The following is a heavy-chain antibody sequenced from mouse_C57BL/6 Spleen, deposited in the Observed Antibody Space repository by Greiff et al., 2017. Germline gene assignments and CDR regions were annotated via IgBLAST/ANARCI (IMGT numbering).Heavy chain of an antibody. CDR1: GFTFSDYG. V-gene: IGHV5-17*01. Sequence: DVKLQESGGGLVKPGGSLKLSCAASGFTFSDYGMHWVRQAPEKGLEWVAYISSGSSTIYYADTVKGRFTISRDNAKNTLFLQMTSLRSEDTAMYYCASELGRAWFAYWGQGTLVTVSA. J-gene: IGHJ3*01. D-gene: IGHD4-1*01. CDR3: ASELGRAWFAY. CDR2: ISSGSSTI.